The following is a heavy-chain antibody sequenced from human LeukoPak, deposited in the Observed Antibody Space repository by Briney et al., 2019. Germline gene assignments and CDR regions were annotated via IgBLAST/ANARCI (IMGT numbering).Heavy chain of an antibody. J-gene: IGHJ4*01. V-gene: IGHV3-7*01. CDR1: GFTFTDYW. CDR3: ARDGTAPGLYFDL. CDR2: IRQDGGEK. Sequence: PGGSLRLSCAVYGFTFTDYWMNWVRQAPGKGLEWVASIRQDGGEKYYVDSVKGRFTISRDNAKNSLYLQMSSLRAEDTAVYYCARDGTAPGLYFDLWGQGSLVAVCS. D-gene: IGHD6-13*01.